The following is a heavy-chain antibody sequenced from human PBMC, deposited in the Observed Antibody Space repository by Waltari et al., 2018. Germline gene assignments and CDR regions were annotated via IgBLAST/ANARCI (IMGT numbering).Heavy chain of an antibody. J-gene: IGHJ4*02. Sequence: QLQLQESGPGLVKPSETLSLTGTVPGVSISSSSYYWGWIRQPPGKGLEWIGSIYYSGSTYYNPSLKSRVTISVDTSKNQFSLKLSSVTAADTAVYYCARSGYCSGGSCYPWYWGQGTLVTVSS. CDR3: ARSGYCSGGSCYPWY. V-gene: IGHV4-39*07. CDR1: GVSISSSSYY. CDR2: IYYSGST. D-gene: IGHD2-15*01.